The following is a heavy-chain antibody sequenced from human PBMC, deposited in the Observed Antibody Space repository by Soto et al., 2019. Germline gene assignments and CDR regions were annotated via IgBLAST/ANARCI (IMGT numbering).Heavy chain of an antibody. J-gene: IGHJ4*02. CDR1: RASFSAYY. Sequence: SETLSLTCAFYRASFSAYYLSLIRNTPSKLVGPIGYIYYSGSTCYNRSLKSRVTISVDTSKNQFSVKLSSVTAADTAVYYCARGILDYYDSSARPPYYYFDYWGQGTLVTVSS. CDR2: IYYSGST. D-gene: IGHD3-22*01. CDR3: ARGILDYYDSSARPPYYYFDY. V-gene: IGHV4-34*09.